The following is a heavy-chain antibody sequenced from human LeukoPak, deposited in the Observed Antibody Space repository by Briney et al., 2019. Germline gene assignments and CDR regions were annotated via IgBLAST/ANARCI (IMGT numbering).Heavy chain of an antibody. CDR2: IYPPDSDT. D-gene: IGHD3-10*01. CDR3: ARQKYYGSGSYPED. V-gene: IGHV5-51*01. CDR1: GYTFTTYW. J-gene: IGHJ4*02. Sequence: GESLKISCKGSGYTFTTYWIGWVRQMPGKGLEWMGIIYPPDSDTRYSPSFQGQVSISVDKSINTTYLHWTSLKASDTAMYYCARQKYYGSGSYPEDWGQGTLVTVSS.